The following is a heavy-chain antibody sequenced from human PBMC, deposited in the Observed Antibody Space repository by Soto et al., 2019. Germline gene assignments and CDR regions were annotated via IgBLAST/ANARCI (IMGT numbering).Heavy chain of an antibody. CDR1: GGSISDYY. CDR2: FSYGGGT. J-gene: IGHJ4*02. D-gene: IGHD3-22*01. Sequence: SETLSLTCTVSGGSISDYYWSWLRQPPGKGLEWIGYFSYGGGTNNSPSLKSRATISVDTSKNQFSLKLSSVTAADTAVYYCARHPHGDSSGYYYLYYFDYWGQGTLVTRLL. V-gene: IGHV4-59*08. CDR3: ARHPHGDSSGYYYLYYFDY.